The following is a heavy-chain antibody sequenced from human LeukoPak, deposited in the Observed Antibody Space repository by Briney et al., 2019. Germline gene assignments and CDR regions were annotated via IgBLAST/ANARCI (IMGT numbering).Heavy chain of an antibody. CDR3: ARERASFGSNSDWYFDL. CDR2: IIPILGIA. J-gene: IGHJ2*01. V-gene: IGHV1-69*04. D-gene: IGHD4-23*01. Sequence: SVKVSCKASGGTFSSYAISWVRQAPGQGLEWMGRIIPILGIADYAQKFQGRVTMTRDTSTTTVYMELSSLRSKDTAVYYCARERASFGSNSDWYFDLWGRGTLVTASS. CDR1: GGTFSSYA.